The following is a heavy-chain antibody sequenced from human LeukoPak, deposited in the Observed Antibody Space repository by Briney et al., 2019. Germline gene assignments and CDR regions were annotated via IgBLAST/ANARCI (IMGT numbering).Heavy chain of an antibody. CDR1: GFTFRSYA. V-gene: IGHV3-23*01. CDR2: ISGSGGST. Sequence: PGGSLRLSCAASGFTFRSYAMTWVRQAPGKGLEWVSAISGSGGSTYYADSVKGRFTISRDNSKNTLYLQMNSLRAEDTAVYYCAKLGGLPSLPSSYYYGSAYYYYGMDVWGQGTTVTVSS. CDR3: AKLGGLPSLPSSYYYGSAYYYYGMDV. D-gene: IGHD3-10*01. J-gene: IGHJ6*02.